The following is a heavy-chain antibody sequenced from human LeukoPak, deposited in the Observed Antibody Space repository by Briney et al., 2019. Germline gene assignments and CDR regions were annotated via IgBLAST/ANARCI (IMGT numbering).Heavy chain of an antibody. J-gene: IGHJ4*02. D-gene: IGHD3-9*01. V-gene: IGHV3-48*02. Sequence: GGSLRLSCAASGVTFSSYSMHWVRQAPGKGLEWVSYISSSSSTIYYADSAKGRFTISRDNAKNSLYLQMNSLRDEDTAVYYCARNRYEMLTGYYVFDYWGQGTLVTVSS. CDR3: ARNRYEMLTGYYVFDY. CDR1: GVTFSSYS. CDR2: ISSSSSTI.